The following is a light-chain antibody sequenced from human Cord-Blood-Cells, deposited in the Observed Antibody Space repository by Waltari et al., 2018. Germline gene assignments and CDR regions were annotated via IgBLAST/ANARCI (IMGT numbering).Light chain of an antibody. Sequence: DIVMTQSPLSLPVTPGEPASISCRSSQSLLHSNGYNYLDWYQQKPGQAPRLLIYDASNRATGIPARFSGSGSGTDFTLTISSLEPEDFAVYYCQQRSNWPWTFGQGTKVEIK. CDR2: DAS. CDR3: QQRSNWPWT. CDR1: QSLLHSNGYNY. V-gene: IGKV3-11*01. J-gene: IGKJ1*01.